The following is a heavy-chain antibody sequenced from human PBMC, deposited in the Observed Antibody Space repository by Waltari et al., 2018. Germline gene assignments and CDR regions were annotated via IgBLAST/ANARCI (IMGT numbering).Heavy chain of an antibody. Sequence: QVQLQESGPGLVKPSETLSLTCTVSGGSISSHYWSWIRQPPGKGLEWIGYIYYSGSTNYNPALKSRVTISVDTSKNQFSLKLSSVTAADTAVYYCAREGYSSSSYAFDIWGQGTMVTVSS. V-gene: IGHV4-59*11. CDR2: IYYSGST. CDR1: GGSISSHY. J-gene: IGHJ3*02. D-gene: IGHD6-6*01. CDR3: AREGYSSSSYAFDI.